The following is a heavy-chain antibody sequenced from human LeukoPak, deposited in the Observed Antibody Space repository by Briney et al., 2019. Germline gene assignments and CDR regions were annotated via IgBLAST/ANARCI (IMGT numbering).Heavy chain of an antibody. CDR2: ICSNGGGT. CDR3: AREMGRDAIFDY. CDR1: GLTFSSYA. D-gene: IGHD1-26*01. V-gene: IGHV3-64*01. J-gene: IGHJ4*02. Sequence: TGGSLRLSCSASGLTFSSYAMHWVRHAPGEGLEYVSAICSNGGGTYSAHSVKGRFPISRDNSKNTLYLQMGSSRTADMAVYYCAREMGRDAIFDYWGQGTLVTVSS.